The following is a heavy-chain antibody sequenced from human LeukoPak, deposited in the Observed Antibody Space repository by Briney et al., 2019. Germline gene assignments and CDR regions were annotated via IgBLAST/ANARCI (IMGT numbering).Heavy chain of an antibody. CDR2: INHSGST. CDR1: GWSFSGYY. Sequence: SATLSLTCAVYGWSFSGYYWSWMRQPPGKGLEWIGEINHSGSTNYNPSLKSRVTISVDTSENQFSLKLSSVTAADTAVYYCARGLPRHGPMVRGVRGGNYFDYWGQGTLVTVSS. CDR3: ARGLPRHGPMVRGVRGGNYFDY. J-gene: IGHJ4*02. D-gene: IGHD3-10*01. V-gene: IGHV4-34*01.